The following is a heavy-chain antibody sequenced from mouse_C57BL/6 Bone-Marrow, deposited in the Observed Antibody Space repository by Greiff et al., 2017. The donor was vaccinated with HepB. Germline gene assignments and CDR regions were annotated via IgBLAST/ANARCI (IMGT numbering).Heavy chain of an antibody. Sequence: QVQLQQPGAELVMPGASVKLSCKASGYTFTSYWMHWVQQRPGQGLEWIGEIDPSDSYTNYNQKFTGKSTLTEDTSSITAYMQSSSLTSEDSAVYYCAREYYFDYWGQGTTLTVSS. CDR1: GYTFTSYW. V-gene: IGHV1-69*01. CDR3: AREYYFDY. CDR2: IDPSDSYT. J-gene: IGHJ2*01.